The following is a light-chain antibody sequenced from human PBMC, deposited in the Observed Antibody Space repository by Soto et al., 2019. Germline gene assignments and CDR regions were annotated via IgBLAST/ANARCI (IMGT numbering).Light chain of an antibody. J-gene: IGKJ1*01. V-gene: IGKV1-39*01. Sequence: DIQMTQSPSSLSASVGDRVTITCRASQSISNYLNWYQQKPGKTPKLLMYAASSLQSGVPSRFGGSGSGTDFTLTISSLQPEDFATYYCQPSYSTPRTFGQGTKVQIE. CDR1: QSISNY. CDR3: QPSYSTPRT. CDR2: AAS.